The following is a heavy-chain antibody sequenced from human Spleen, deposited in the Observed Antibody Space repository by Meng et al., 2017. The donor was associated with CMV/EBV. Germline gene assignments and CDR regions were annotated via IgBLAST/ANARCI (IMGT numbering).Heavy chain of an antibody. CDR3: ARDTNANYNFWSGGSRAYAMDV. D-gene: IGHD3-3*01. CDR1: GFSFSRYA. J-gene: IGHJ6*02. V-gene: IGHV3-30*04. CDR2: ISFDGNNK. Sequence: GESLKISCAASGFSFSRYAMHWVRQAPGKGLDWVAIISFDGNNKYYADSVKGRFTISRDNSRNTLNLQMNSLRAEDTAIYYCARDTNANYNFWSGGSRAYAMDVWGQGTTVTVSS.